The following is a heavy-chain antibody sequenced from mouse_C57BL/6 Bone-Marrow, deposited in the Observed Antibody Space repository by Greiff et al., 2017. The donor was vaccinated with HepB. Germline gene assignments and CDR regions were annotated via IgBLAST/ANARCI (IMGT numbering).Heavy chain of an antibody. CDR3: ADLISDYAMDY. Sequence: QVQLQQSGPELVKPGASVKLYCKASGYTFTSYDINWVKQRPGQGLEWIGWIYHRDGSTKYNEKFKGKATLTVDTSSSTAYMELHSLSSDDSAVYFCADLISDYAMDYWGQGTSVTVSS. V-gene: IGHV1-85*01. CDR1: GYTFTSYD. J-gene: IGHJ4*01. CDR2: IYHRDGST.